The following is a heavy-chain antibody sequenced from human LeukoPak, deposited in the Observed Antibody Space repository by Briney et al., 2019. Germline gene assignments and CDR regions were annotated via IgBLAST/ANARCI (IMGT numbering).Heavy chain of an antibody. D-gene: IGHD5-12*01. CDR1: GFIFSSYN. CDR2: ISSSTYI. J-gene: IGHJ4*02. V-gene: IGHV3-21*01. CDR3: AREGYSAYGLDY. Sequence: GGSLRLSCVASGFIFSSYNINWVRQAPGKGLEWVSSISSSTYISYADSVKGRFTISRDNAKNSLDLQMDSLRVEDTAVYYCAREGYSAYGLDYWGQGTLVTVSS.